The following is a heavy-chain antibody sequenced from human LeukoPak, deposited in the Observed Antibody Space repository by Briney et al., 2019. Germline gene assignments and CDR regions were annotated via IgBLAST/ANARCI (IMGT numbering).Heavy chain of an antibody. CDR3: AREGAYDSSGYYDY. Sequence: GGSLRLSCATSEFTFSNYGMHWVRQAPGKGLEWVAFIRYDGSNKYYADSVKGRFTISRDNSKNTLYLQMNSLRAEDTAVYYCAREGAYDSSGYYDYWGQGTLVTASS. CDR2: IRYDGSNK. D-gene: IGHD3-22*01. CDR1: EFTFSNYG. V-gene: IGHV3-30*02. J-gene: IGHJ4*02.